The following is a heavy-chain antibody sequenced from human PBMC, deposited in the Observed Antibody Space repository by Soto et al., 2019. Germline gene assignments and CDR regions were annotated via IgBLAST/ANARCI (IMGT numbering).Heavy chain of an antibody. CDR3: AREKLRTFEYSSSSFSPIDY. V-gene: IGHV4-31*03. D-gene: IGHD6-6*01. J-gene: IGHJ4*02. CDR2: IYYSGST. Sequence: SLTCTVSGGSISSGGYYWSWIRQHPGKGLEWIGYIYYSGSTYYNPSLKSRVTISVDTSKNQFSLKLSSVTAADTAVYYCAREKLRTFEYSSSSFSPIDYWGQGILVTVSS. CDR1: GGSISSGGYY.